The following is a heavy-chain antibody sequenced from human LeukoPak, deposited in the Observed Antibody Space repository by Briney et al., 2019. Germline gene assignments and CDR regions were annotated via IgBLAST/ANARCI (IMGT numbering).Heavy chain of an antibody. CDR1: GYTFTSYG. CDR2: ISAYNGNT. Sequence: GASVKVSCKASGYTFTSYGISWVRQAPGQGLEWMGWISAYNGNTNYAQKFQGRVTITADASTRTAYMELSSLTSDDTAVYYCGRSRVVVIATGYYYYAMDAWGQGTTVTVSS. V-gene: IGHV1-18*01. D-gene: IGHD3-22*01. CDR3: GRSRVVVIATGYYYYAMDA. J-gene: IGHJ6*02.